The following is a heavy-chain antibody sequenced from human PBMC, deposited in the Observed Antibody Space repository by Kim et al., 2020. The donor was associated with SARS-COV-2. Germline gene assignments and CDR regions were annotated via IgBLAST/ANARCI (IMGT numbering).Heavy chain of an antibody. J-gene: IGHJ6*02. CDR1: GLTVSNC. V-gene: IGHV3-66*01. D-gene: IGHD4-17*01. CDR3: ARDQVYGGNSGGYGLDV. CDR2: IYSDGSA. Sequence: GGSLRLSCAASGLTVSNCMSWVRQAPGKGLEWVSVIYSDGSAFYTDSVKGRFTVSRDNSKNTLYLQMNSLRAEDTAVYYCARDQVYGGNSGGYGLDVWGQGPTVTVSS.